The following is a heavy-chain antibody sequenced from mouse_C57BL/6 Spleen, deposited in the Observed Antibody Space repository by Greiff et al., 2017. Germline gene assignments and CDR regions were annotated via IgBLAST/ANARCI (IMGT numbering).Heavy chain of an antibody. V-gene: IGHV1-50*01. CDR2: IDPSDGYT. CDR1: GYTFTSYW. CDR3: ARRRESLDY. Sequence: QVQLQQPGAELVKPGASVKLSCKASGYTFTSYWMQWVKQRPGQGLEWIGEIDPSDGYTNYNQKFKGKATLTVDTSSSTAYMQLRSLTSEASAVYYCARRRESLDYWGQGTTVTVSS. J-gene: IGHJ2*01.